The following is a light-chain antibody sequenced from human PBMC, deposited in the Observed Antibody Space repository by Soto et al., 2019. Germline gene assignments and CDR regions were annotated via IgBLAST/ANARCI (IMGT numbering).Light chain of an antibody. V-gene: IGKV3-20*01. CDR3: HEVLYWSSS. CDR1: QSVGSSY. J-gene: IGKJ2*03. CDR2: GAS. Sequence: EIVFPQSPGTLSLSPGERATLSCRASQSVGSSYLAWYQQKPGQAPRLLIYGASARATGIPDRFSGSGSGTAFYLTISSLEPEDFAVYYCHEVLYWSSSFGQGNKLG.